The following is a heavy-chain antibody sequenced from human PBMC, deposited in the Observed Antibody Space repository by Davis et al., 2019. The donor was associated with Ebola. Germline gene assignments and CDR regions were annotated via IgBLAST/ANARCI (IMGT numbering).Heavy chain of an antibody. Sequence: PSETLSLTCTALGCPISGYYWSWIRQPAGKGLEFIGRIYPSGSTNYKPSLKGRVTMSIDTSNNQFSLKVNSVTDADTAIYYCARGVWLGDNWFDPWGQGIPVTVSS. D-gene: IGHD3-16*01. CDR3: ARGVWLGDNWFDP. J-gene: IGHJ5*02. CDR2: IYPSGST. CDR1: GCPISGYY. V-gene: IGHV4-4*07.